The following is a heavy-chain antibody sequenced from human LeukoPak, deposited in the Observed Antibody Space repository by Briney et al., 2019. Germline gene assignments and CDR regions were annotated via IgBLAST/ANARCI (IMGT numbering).Heavy chain of an antibody. CDR2: IYYSGGT. CDR1: GGSISSGDYY. Sequence: SETLSLTCTVSGGSISSGDYYWSWIRQPPGKGLEWIGYIYYSGGTYYNPSLKSRVTISVDTSKNHFSLKLSSVTAADTAVYFCARGGPARTTTLGYWGQGTLVTVSS. CDR3: ARGGPARTTTLGY. V-gene: IGHV4-30-4*01. D-gene: IGHD1/OR15-1a*01. J-gene: IGHJ4*02.